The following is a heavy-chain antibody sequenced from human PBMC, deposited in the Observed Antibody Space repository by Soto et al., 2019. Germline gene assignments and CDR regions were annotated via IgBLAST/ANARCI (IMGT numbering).Heavy chain of an antibody. CDR3: YLATIGGGGY. D-gene: IGHD3-16*01. J-gene: IGHJ4*02. Sequence: QVQLVESGGGVVQPGRSLRLSCAASGFTFSSYGIHLVRQAPGKGLEWVAVIWYDGSNKYYADSVKGRFTISRDNSKNTLYLQMNSLTAEDTAVYYCYLATIGGGGYWGQGTLVTVSS. CDR1: GFTFSSYG. V-gene: IGHV3-33*01. CDR2: IWYDGSNK.